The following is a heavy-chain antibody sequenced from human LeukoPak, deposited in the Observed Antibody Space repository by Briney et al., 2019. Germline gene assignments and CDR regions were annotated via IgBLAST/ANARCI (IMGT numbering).Heavy chain of an antibody. CDR3: AREGYYYDSTQGAFDI. D-gene: IGHD3-22*01. J-gene: IGHJ3*02. Sequence: ASVKVSCKASGYTFTSYGISWVRQAPGQGRGWLGWISAYNGNTNYAQKLQGRVTMTTDTSTSTAYMELRSLRSDNTAVYYCAREGYYYDSTQGAFDIWGQGTMVTVSA. CDR1: GYTFTSYG. V-gene: IGHV1-18*01. CDR2: ISAYNGNT.